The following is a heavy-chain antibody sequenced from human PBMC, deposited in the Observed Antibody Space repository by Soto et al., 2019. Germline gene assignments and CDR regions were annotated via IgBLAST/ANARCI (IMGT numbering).Heavy chain of an antibody. J-gene: IGHJ6*02. CDR2: ISAYNGNT. CDR1: GYTFTSYG. D-gene: IGHD6-13*01. CDR3: ARGPSSSSWFNPYYYYYGMDV. V-gene: IGHV1-18*01. Sequence: QVQLVQSGAEVKKPGASVKVSCKASGYTFTSYGISWVRQAPGQGLEGMGWISAYNGNTNYAQKLQGRVTMTTDTSTSAAYMELRSLRSDDTAVYYCARGPSSSSWFNPYYYYYGMDVWGQGTTVTVSS.